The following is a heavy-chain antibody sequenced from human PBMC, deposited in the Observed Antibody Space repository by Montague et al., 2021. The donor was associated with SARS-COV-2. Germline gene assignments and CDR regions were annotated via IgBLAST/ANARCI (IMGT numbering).Heavy chain of an antibody. CDR1: GFSLSTSGVG. J-gene: IGHJ3*02. CDR3: ARRITIYAFDI. V-gene: IGHV2-5*02. Sequence: VKPTQTLTLTCTFSGFSLSTSGVGVGWIRQPPGKALEWLALIYWDDDKRYSPSLKSRLTITKDTSKNQVVLTMTNMDPVDTATYYCARRITIYAFDIWGQGTRVTVSS. CDR2: IYWDDDK. D-gene: IGHD3-3*01.